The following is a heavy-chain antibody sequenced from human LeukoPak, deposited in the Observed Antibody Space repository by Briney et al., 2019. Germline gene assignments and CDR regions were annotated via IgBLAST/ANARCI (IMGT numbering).Heavy chain of an antibody. V-gene: IGHV3-53*01. J-gene: IGHJ6*03. CDR1: GFTVSSNS. Sequence: PGGSLRLSCTVSGFTVSSNSWSWVRQAPGKGLEWVSFIYSGGNTHYSDSVKGRFTISRDNSKNSLSLQMNSLRAEDTAVYYCARVLAAAGYMDVWGKGTTVTVFS. D-gene: IGHD6-13*01. CDR3: ARVLAAAGYMDV. CDR2: IYSGGNT.